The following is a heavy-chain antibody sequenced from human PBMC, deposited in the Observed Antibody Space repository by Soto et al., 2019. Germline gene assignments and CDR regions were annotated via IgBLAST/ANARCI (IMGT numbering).Heavy chain of an antibody. CDR2: VIPLFDTA. CDR1: GGIFTNNA. V-gene: IGHV1-69*01. D-gene: IGHD5-18*01. Sequence: QVQVVQSGAEVKKPGSSVKVSCKVSGGIFTNNAISWVRQAPGQGLEWLGGVIPLFDTAYYAQIFRGRLRISADGSTTTAYMELSGLTSADTAVYFCATGGHNDGYNFYHGMDVWCQWTTVTVS. CDR3: ATGGHNDGYNFYHGMDV. J-gene: IGHJ6*02.